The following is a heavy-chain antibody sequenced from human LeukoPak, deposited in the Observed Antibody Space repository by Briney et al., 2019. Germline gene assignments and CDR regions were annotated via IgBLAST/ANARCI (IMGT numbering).Heavy chain of an antibody. V-gene: IGHV4-4*07. CDR2: IYASGSS. J-gene: IGHJ4*02. Sequence: PSETLSLTCTVSGDSISAYYRNWIRQPAGKGLEWIGRIYASGSSNYNPSLRSRVTMSVDTSKSQFSLTLSSVTAADTAVYYCARDSNSVWRSLDYWGLGALVTVSS. CDR3: ARDSNSVWRSLDY. CDR1: GDSISAYY. D-gene: IGHD6-19*01.